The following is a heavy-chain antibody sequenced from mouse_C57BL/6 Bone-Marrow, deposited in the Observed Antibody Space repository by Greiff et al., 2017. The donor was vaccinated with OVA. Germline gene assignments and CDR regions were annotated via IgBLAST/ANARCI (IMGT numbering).Heavy chain of an antibody. CDR1: GFNIKNTY. CDR3: ARDYYGSKAWFAY. V-gene: IGHV14-3*01. J-gene: IGHJ3*01. Sequence: VQLKESVAELVRPGASVKLSCTASGFNIKNTYMHWVKQRPEQGLEWIGRIDPANGNTKYAPKFQGKATITADTSSNTAYLQLSSLTSEDTAIYYYARDYYGSKAWFAYWGQGTLVTVSA. CDR2: IDPANGNT. D-gene: IGHD1-1*01.